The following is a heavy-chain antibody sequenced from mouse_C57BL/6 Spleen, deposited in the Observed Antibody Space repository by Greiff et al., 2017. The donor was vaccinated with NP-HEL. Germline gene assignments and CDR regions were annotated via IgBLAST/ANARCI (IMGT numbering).Heavy chain of an antibody. CDR3: ARRGYGSSFDY. J-gene: IGHJ2*01. CDR2: FHPYNDDT. D-gene: IGHD1-1*01. CDR1: GYTFTTSP. V-gene: IGHV1-47*01. Sequence: QVQLKESGAELVKPGASVKMSCKASGYTFTTSPIAWMKQNHGKSLEWIGNFHPYNDDTKYNEKFKGKATLTVEKSSSTVYLELSRLTSDDSAVYYCARRGYGSSFDYWGQGTTLTVSS.